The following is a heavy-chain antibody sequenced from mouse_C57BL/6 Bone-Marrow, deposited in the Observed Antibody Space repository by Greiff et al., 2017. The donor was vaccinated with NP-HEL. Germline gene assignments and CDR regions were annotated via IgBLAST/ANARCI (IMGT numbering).Heavy chain of an antibody. D-gene: IGHD2-2*01. CDR1: GYSITSGYY. CDR2: ISYDGSN. Sequence: DVKLQESGPGLVKPSQSLSLTCSVTGYSITSGYYWNWIRQFPGNKLEWMGYISYDGSNNYNPSLKNRISITRDTSKNQFFLKLNSVTTEDTATYYCARGCGYDGYYYAMDYWGQGTSVTVSS. J-gene: IGHJ4*01. V-gene: IGHV3-6*01. CDR3: ARGCGYDGYYYAMDY.